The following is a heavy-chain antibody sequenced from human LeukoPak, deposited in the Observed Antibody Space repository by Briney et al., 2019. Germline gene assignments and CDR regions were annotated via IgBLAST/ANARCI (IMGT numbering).Heavy chain of an antibody. CDR2: IYYSGSG. CDR1: VDSISSNY. CDR3: AREGIYCSGGNCYVNKYYYMDV. Sequence: ASDPQSLTCTVSVDSISSNYWSCIRGPPGRGLEWIGYIYYSGSGFYNPSLKSRVTISVDTCKNQFSLKLSSVTAAGTAVYYCAREGIYCSGGNCYVNKYYYMDVWGKGTTVTVSS. J-gene: IGHJ6*03. D-gene: IGHD2-15*01. V-gene: IGHV4-59*01.